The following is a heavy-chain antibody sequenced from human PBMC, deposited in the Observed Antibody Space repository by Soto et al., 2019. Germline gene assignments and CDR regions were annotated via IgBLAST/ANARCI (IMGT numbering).Heavy chain of an antibody. CDR3: AKTDPGGRCSGICYPDY. V-gene: IGHV4-59*11. CDR1: GDSISSHY. CDR2: LYYGRSA. D-gene: IGHD2-15*01. J-gene: IGHJ4*02. Sequence: SDTLSLTCAVSGDSISSHYCMWIRQPPGKGLESIGYLYYGRSANYNPSLKSRVTLSVDTSTNQCSLTLSSMTAADTAVYYCAKTDPGGRCSGICYPDYWGQGTLVTVSS.